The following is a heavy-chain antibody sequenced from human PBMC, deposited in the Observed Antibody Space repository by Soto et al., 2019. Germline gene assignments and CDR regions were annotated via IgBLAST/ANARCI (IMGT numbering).Heavy chain of an antibody. V-gene: IGHV3-64D*08. CDR1: GFTFSSYS. Sequence: GGSLRLSCSASGFTFSSYSMHWVRQAPGKALEYVSTITPGGENTFYADSVRGRFTISRDNSKSTLYLQMSSLRTEDTAVYYCVKMGDYWGQGTLVTVSS. D-gene: IGHD3-16*01. J-gene: IGHJ4*02. CDR3: VKMGDY. CDR2: ITPGGENT.